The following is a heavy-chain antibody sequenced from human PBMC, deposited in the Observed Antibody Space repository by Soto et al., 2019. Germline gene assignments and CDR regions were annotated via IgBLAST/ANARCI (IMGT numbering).Heavy chain of an antibody. Sequence: EVQLVESGGGLVQPGGSLRLSCAASGFTVSSNYMSWVRQAPGKGLEWVSVIYSGGSTYYADSVKGRFTISRDNSKNTLYLQMKGLRAEDTAVYYCAREGYCSGGSCYYWYFDLWGRGTLVTGS. CDR1: GFTVSSNY. J-gene: IGHJ2*01. CDR3: AREGYCSGGSCYYWYFDL. V-gene: IGHV3-66*01. D-gene: IGHD2-15*01. CDR2: IYSGGST.